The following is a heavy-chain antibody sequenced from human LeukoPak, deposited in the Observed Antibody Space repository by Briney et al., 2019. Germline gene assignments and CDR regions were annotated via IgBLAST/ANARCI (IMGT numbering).Heavy chain of an antibody. CDR2: INHSGST. CDR3: ARGPRVGATRYDY. D-gene: IGHD1-26*01. V-gene: IGHV4-34*01. CDR1: GGSFSGYY. J-gene: IGHJ4*02. Sequence: PSETLSLTCAVYGGSFSGYYWNWIRQPPGKGLEWIGEINHSGSTNYNPSLKSRVTISVDTSKNQFSLKLSSVTAADTAVYCCARGPRVGATRYDYWGQGTLVTVSS.